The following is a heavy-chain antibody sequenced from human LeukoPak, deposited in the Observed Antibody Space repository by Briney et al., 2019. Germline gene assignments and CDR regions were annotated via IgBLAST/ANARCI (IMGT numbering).Heavy chain of an antibody. CDR3: ARGGFDWLLTLGAFDI. CDR2: ISSSSSTI. J-gene: IGHJ3*02. Sequence: GGSLRLSCAASGFTFSSYSMNWVRQAPGKGLEWVSYISSSSSTIYYADSVKGRFTISRDNAKNSLYLQMNSLRAEDTAVYYCARGGFDWLLTLGAFDIWGQGTMVTVSS. D-gene: IGHD3-9*01. V-gene: IGHV3-48*04. CDR1: GFTFSSYS.